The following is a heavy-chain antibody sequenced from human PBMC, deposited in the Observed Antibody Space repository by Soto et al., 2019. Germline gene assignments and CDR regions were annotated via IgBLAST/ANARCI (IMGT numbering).Heavy chain of an antibody. D-gene: IGHD3-10*01. CDR3: AKGITMVRGVRNAFDI. Sequence: EVQLLESGGGLVQPGGSLTLSCAASGFTFSSYAMSWVRQAPGKGLEWVSAISGSGGSTYYADSVKGRFTISRDNSKNKLYLQMKSLRAEDTAVYYCAKGITMVRGVRNAFDIWGQGTMVTVSS. J-gene: IGHJ3*02. CDR2: ISGSGGST. V-gene: IGHV3-23*01. CDR1: GFTFSSYA.